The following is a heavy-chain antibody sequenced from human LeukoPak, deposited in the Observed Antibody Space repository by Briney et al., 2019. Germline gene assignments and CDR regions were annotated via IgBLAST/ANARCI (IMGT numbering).Heavy chain of an antibody. J-gene: IGHJ6*03. CDR2: FDPERGET. Sequence: ASVKVSCKVSGYTLDELSMHWVRQAPGTELEWLGGFDPERGETIYAQKFQGRVTMTTDTSTSTAYMEMRSLRSDDTAVYYCARVLSSSHPDGYYYYYYMDVWGTGTTVTVSS. V-gene: IGHV1-24*01. D-gene: IGHD5-24*01. CDR1: GYTLDELS. CDR3: ARVLSSSHPDGYYYYYYMDV.